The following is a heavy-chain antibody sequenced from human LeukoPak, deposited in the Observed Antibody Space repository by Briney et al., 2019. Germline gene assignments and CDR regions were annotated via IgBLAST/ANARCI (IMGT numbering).Heavy chain of an antibody. CDR1: GFTFSSYS. CDR2: ISSSSSTI. V-gene: IGHV3-48*04. J-gene: IGHJ5*01. Sequence: GGSLRLSCAASGFTFSSYSMNWVRQALGKGLEWVSYISSSSSTIYYADSVKGRFTISRDNAKNSLYLQMRSLRVDDTALYYCVRGWFDFWGQGTPVTVSS. CDR3: VRGWFDF.